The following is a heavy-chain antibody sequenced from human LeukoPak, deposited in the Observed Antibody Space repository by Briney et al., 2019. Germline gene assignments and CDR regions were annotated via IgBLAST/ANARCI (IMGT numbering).Heavy chain of an antibody. CDR3: ARRSIAVAGGFDY. D-gene: IGHD6-19*01. CDR2: ISSSGYSI. J-gene: IGHJ4*02. Sequence: GGSLRLSCAASGFTFSSYAMSWVRQAPGKGLEWLSYISSSGYSIYYADSVKGRFTISRDNAKNSLYLQLNSLRAEDTAVYYCARRSIAVAGGFDYWGQGTLVTVSS. CDR1: GFTFSSYA. V-gene: IGHV3-48*01.